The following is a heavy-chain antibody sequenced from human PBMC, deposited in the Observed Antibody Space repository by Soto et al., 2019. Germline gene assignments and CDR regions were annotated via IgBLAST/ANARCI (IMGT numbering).Heavy chain of an antibody. J-gene: IGHJ2*01. Sequence: QVQLVQSGAEVKKTGSSVKVSCKASGGTFSSYAISWVRQAPGQGLEWMGGIIPIFGTANYAQKFQGRVTITADESTSTAYMELSSLRSEDTAVYYCAIALMRYCSSTSCHYWYFDLWGRGTLVTVSS. CDR2: IIPIFGTA. CDR1: GGTFSSYA. D-gene: IGHD2-2*01. V-gene: IGHV1-69*01. CDR3: AIALMRYCSSTSCHYWYFDL.